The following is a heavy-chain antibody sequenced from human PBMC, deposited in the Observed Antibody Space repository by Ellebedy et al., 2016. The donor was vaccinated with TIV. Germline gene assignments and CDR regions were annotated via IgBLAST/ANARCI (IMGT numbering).Heavy chain of an antibody. J-gene: IGHJ3*02. V-gene: IGHV3-23*01. D-gene: IGHD3-9*01. Sequence: GESLKISCAASGFTFSSYAMGWVRQAPGKGLEWVSLISGSGDNTYYADSVKGRFTISRDNSKDTLYLQMNSLRAEDTAVYYCARDPLIRKKGYFDWFSAHDAFDIWGQGTMVTVSS. CDR3: ARDPLIRKKGYFDWFSAHDAFDI. CDR2: ISGSGDNT. CDR1: GFTFSSYA.